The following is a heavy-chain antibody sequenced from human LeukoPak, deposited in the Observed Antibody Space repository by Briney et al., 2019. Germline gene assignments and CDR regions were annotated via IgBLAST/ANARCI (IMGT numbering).Heavy chain of an antibody. J-gene: IGHJ5*02. CDR1: GFTSSSYW. CDR2: IKQDGSET. Sequence: GGSLRLSCAASGFTSSSYWMSWVRQAPGKGREWVANIKQDGSETYYVDSVKGRFTISRDNSKNTLYLQMNSLRAEDTAVYYCAREVEGYSSVWYNWFDPWGEGTLVTVSS. CDR3: AREVEGYSSVWYNWFDP. V-gene: IGHV3-7*03. D-gene: IGHD6-19*01.